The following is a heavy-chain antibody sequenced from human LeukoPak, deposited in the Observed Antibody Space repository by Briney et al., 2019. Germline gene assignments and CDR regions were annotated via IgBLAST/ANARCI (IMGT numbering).Heavy chain of an antibody. D-gene: IGHD1-26*01. V-gene: IGHV4-59*01. J-gene: IGHJ4*02. Sequence: SETLSLTCTVSGGSISSYYWSWIRQPPGKGLEWMGYIYYSGSTNYNPSLKSRVTISVDTSKNQFSLKLSSVTAADTAVYYCARDRSGSYGGDSDYWGQGTLVTVSS. CDR3: ARDRSGSYGGDSDY. CDR2: IYYSGST. CDR1: GGSISSYY.